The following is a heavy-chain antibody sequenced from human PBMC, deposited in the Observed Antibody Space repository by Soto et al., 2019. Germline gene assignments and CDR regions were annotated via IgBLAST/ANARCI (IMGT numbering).Heavy chain of an antibody. CDR1: GFTFSSYW. D-gene: IGHD1-26*01. V-gene: IGHV3-74*01. CDR3: ARDGSGSCYYYGMDV. Sequence: GGSLRLSCAASGFTFSSYWMHWVRQAPGKGLVWVSRINSDGSSTSYADSVKGRFTISRDNAKDTLYLQMNSLRAEDTAVYYCARDGSGSCYYYGMDVWGQGTTVTVSS. CDR2: INSDGSST. J-gene: IGHJ6*02.